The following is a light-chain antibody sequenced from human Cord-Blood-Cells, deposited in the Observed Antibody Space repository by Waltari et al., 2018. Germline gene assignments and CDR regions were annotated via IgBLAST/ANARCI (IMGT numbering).Light chain of an antibody. V-gene: IGLV2-14*01. CDR2: DVS. CDR1: SRDVGGYNY. Sequence: QSALTQPASVSGSPGQSITISCTGTSRDVGGYNYVSWYQQHPGKAPKLMLYDVSHLPSGVSNRFSGSKSCNTTALTISGLQAEDEADYEYGSYTLSSTRVFGGGTKLTVL. CDR3: GSYTLSSTRV. J-gene: IGLJ2*01.